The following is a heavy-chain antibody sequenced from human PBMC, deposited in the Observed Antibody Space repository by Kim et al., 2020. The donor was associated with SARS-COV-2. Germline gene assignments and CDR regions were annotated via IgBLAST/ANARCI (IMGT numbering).Heavy chain of an antibody. V-gene: IGHV3-53*04. CDR3: ARDLIGNGPDL. CDR2: T. J-gene: IGHJ2*01. D-gene: IGHD3-9*01. Sequence: TDYADSVKGRFTISRHNSKNTLYLQMNSLRAEDTAVYYCARDLIGNGPDLWGRGTLVTVSS.